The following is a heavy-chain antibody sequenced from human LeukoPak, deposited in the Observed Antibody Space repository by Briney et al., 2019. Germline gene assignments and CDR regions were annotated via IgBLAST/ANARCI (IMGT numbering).Heavy chain of an antibody. J-gene: IGHJ6*02. CDR2: INHSGST. CDR1: GGSFSGYY. D-gene: IGHD4-4*01. V-gene: IGHV4-34*01. CDR3: AREPYSNSYYGMDV. Sequence: SETLSLTCAVYGGSFSGYYWSWIRQPPGKGLEWIGEINHSGSTNYNPSLKSRVTISVDTSKNQFSLKLSSVTAADTAVYYCAREPYSNSYYGMDVRGQGTTVTVSS.